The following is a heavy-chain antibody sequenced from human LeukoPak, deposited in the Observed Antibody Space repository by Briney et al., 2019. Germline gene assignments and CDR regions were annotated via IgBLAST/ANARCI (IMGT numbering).Heavy chain of an antibody. D-gene: IGHD5-18*01. J-gene: IGHJ4*02. Sequence: SETLSLTCTVSGYSISSGYYWGWIRQPPGKGLEGIGSIYHSGSTYYNPSLKSRVNISVDTSKNQFSLKLSSVTAADTAVYYCARGFVDTAMVTINHYFDYWGQGTLVTVSS. CDR3: ARGFVDTAMVTINHYFDY. V-gene: IGHV4-38-2*02. CDR2: IYHSGST. CDR1: GYSISSGYY.